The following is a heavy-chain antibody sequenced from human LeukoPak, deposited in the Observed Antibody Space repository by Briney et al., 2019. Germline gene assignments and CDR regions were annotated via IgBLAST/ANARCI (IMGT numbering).Heavy chain of an antibody. CDR1: GFTFCSYG. V-gene: IGHV3-33*01. CDR3: ARHHYYFDH. CDR2: IWYDGSDK. Sequence: GGSLRLSCAASGFTFCSYGMHWVRQAPGKGLEWVAVIWYDGSDKYYADSVKGRFTISRDNSKNTLYLQMNSLRADDTAVYYCARHHYYFDHWGQGTLVTVSS. J-gene: IGHJ4*02.